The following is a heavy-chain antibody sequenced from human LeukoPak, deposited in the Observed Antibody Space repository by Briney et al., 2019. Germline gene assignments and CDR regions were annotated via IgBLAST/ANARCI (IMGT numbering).Heavy chain of an antibody. Sequence: GGSLRLSCAASGFTFSSYAMSWVRQAPGKGLEWVSAISGSGGSTYYADSVKGRFTISRDNSKNTLYLQMNSLRAEDTAVYYCAKDDYIVVVPSPSDYWGQGTLVTVSS. CDR1: GFTFSSYA. J-gene: IGHJ4*02. D-gene: IGHD2-21*01. CDR3: AKDDYIVVVPSPSDY. CDR2: ISGSGGST. V-gene: IGHV3-23*01.